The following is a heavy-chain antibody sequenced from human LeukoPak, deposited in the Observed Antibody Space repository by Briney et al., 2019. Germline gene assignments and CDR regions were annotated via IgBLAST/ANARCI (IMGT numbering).Heavy chain of an antibody. CDR3: ATGYKYYFDY. CDR2: ISYDGSNK. CDR1: GFTFSSYG. V-gene: IGHV3-30*03. J-gene: IGHJ4*02. D-gene: IGHD3-9*01. Sequence: GGSLRLSCAASGFTFSSYGMHWVRKAPGKGLEWVAVISYDGSNKYYADSVKGRFTISRDNSKNTLYLQMNSLRAEDTAVYYCATGYKYYFDYWGQGTLVTVSS.